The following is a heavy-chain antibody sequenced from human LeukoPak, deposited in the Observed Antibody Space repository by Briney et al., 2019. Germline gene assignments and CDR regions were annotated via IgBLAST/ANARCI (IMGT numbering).Heavy chain of an antibody. CDR1: GFTFSSYS. CDR2: ISSSSSYI. V-gene: IGHV3-21*04. Sequence: GGSLRLSCAASGFTFSSYSMNWVRQAPGKGLEWVSSISSSSSYIYYADSVKGRFTISRDNSKNTLYLQMNSLRAEDTAVYYCAKDKTGAYCGGDCYPGGNWFDPWGQGTLVTVSS. J-gene: IGHJ5*02. CDR3: AKDKTGAYCGGDCYPGGNWFDP. D-gene: IGHD2-21*02.